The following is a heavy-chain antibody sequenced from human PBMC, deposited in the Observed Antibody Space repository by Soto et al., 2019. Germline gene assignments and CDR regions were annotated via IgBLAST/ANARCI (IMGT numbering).Heavy chain of an antibody. CDR1: GFPFSSYS. CDR2: ISSSSSTI. J-gene: IGHJ4*02. V-gene: IGHV3-48*02. D-gene: IGHD5-12*01. CDR3: ARRIEMATIAYGY. Sequence: GGSLRLSCAACGFPFSSYSMNWVRPAPGKGLEWVSYISSSSSTIYYADSVKGRFTISRDNAKNSLYLQMNSLRDEDTAVYYCARRIEMATIAYGYWGQGTLVTVSS.